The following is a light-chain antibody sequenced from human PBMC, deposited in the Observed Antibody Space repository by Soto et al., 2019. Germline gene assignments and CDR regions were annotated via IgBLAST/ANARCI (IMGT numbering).Light chain of an antibody. Sequence: ETVRTQSPPTLAVSTEDRATRGCRAGQPLNNNVAWYQHKPGQAPRLLVFGASTRATGIPDRFSGSGSGTDFTLTISRLEPEDFVVYYCQQYGSSPRTFGQGTKVDIK. CDR3: QQYGSSPRT. V-gene: IGKV3-20*01. J-gene: IGKJ1*01. CDR2: GAS. CDR1: QPLNNN.